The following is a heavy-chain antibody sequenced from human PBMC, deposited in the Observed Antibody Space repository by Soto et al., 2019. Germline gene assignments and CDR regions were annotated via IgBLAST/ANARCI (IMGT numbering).Heavy chain of an antibody. CDR2: MNPNTGNS. D-gene: IGHD1-1*01. V-gene: IGHV1-8*01. J-gene: IGHJ4*02. CDR3: ARRAETNGWNGFGADKYYFDF. Sequence: GASVKVPCKASGYTFTSYDIYWVRQATGQGLEWMGWMNPNTGNSAYAQKFQGRVTVTSDTSINTVHMELNSLRSEDTAVYYCARRAETNGWNGFGADKYYFDFWGQGTLVTVSS. CDR1: GYTFTSYD.